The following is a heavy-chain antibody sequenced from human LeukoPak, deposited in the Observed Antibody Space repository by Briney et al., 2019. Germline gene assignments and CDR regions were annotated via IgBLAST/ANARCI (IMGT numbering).Heavy chain of an antibody. CDR3: ARGGGYSYGTFFDY. Sequence: PGGSLRLSCAASGFNFRSYSMNWVRQAPGKGLEWVPSITSSRYIYDADSVKGRFIISRDNAKNSLYLQMDSLRAEDTAVYYCARGGGYSYGTFFDYWGQGSLVTVSS. CDR2: ITSSRYI. J-gene: IGHJ4*02. V-gene: IGHV3-21*01. D-gene: IGHD5-18*01. CDR1: GFNFRSYS.